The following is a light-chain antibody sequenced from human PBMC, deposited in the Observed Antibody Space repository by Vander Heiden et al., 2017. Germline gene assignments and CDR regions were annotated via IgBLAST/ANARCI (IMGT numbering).Light chain of an antibody. CDR3: AAWDETLTDLV. J-gene: IGLJ2*01. CDR1: SSNIGSNY. CDR2: KNN. Sequence: QSVLTQPPSASGTPGQTVTISCSGGSSNIGSNYVSWYQQVPGTAPKLLIYKNNERPSGVPDRFSGSKSGASSSLAISGLRSEDEGQYYCAAWDETLTDLVFGGGTELTVL. V-gene: IGLV1-47*01.